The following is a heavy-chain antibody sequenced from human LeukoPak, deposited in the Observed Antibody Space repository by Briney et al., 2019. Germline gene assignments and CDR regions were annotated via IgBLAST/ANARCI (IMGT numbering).Heavy chain of an antibody. CDR2: IWYDGSNK. V-gene: IGHV3-33*01. Sequence: GGSLRLSCAASGFTFSGYGMRWVRQAPGKGLEWVAVIWYDGSNKYYADSVKGRFTISRDNSKNTLYLQMNSLRAEDTAVYYCARNARILYYFDYWGQGTLVTVSS. J-gene: IGHJ4*02. D-gene: IGHD2-15*01. CDR3: ARNARILYYFDY. CDR1: GFTFSGYG.